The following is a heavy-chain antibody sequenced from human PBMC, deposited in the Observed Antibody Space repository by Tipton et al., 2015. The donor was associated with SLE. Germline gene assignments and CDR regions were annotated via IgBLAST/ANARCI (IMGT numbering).Heavy chain of an antibody. Sequence: TLSLTCDVSGGSISTGFYYWGWIRQPPGKGLEWIGSVYYSGSTYYNPSLKSRVTISADTSKNQFSLKVSSVTAADSAVYYCANDYGGSRGYDNCFDPWGQGILVTVSS. V-gene: IGHV4-39*07. CDR2: VYYSGST. CDR1: GGSISTGFYY. D-gene: IGHD5-12*01. J-gene: IGHJ5*02. CDR3: ANDYGGSRGYDNCFDP.